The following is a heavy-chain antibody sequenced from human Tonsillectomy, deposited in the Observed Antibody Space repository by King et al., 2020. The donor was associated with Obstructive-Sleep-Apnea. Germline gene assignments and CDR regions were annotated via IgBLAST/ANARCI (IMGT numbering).Heavy chain of an antibody. V-gene: IGHV4-39*07. CDR3: ARVVLTTYFDH. D-gene: IGHD1-26*01. Sequence: QLQESGPGLAKPSETLSLTCTVVSGGSISSNSYYWGWIRQPPGKGLEWIGTIHYTGSTYYNPSLKSRTTISVDTSKNQFSLKLTSVTAADTAVYYCARVVLTTYFDHWGQGTLVTVSS. CDR2: IHYTGST. CDR1: GGSISSNSYY. J-gene: IGHJ4*02.